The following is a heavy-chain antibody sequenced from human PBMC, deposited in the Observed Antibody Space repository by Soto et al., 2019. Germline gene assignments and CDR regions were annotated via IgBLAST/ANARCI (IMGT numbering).Heavy chain of an antibody. CDR2: IRSKAYGGTT. D-gene: IGHD1-7*01. CDR3: ARAGNRFRTTNWLDP. CDR1: GFTFGDYA. V-gene: IGHV3-49*04. J-gene: IGHJ5*02. Sequence: GGSLRLSCTASGFTFGDYAMNWVRQAPGKGLEWLGFIRSKAYGGTTEFAASVKGRISISRDDSRSIADLELHGLKADDTGVYFCARAGNRFRTTNWLDPWGQGTLVTVSS.